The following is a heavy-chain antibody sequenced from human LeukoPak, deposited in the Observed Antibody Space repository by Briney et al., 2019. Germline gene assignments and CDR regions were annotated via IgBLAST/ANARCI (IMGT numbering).Heavy chain of an antibody. D-gene: IGHD5-18*01. CDR3: ARGGYSYGLYYFDY. CDR1: GYTFTSYA. V-gene: IGHV1-69*13. J-gene: IGHJ4*02. CDR2: IIPIFGTA. Sequence: SVKVSCKASGYTFTSYAMNWVRQAPGQGLEWMGGIIPIFGTANYAQKFQGRVTITADESTSTAYMELSSLRSEDTAVYYCARGGYSYGLYYFDYWGQGTLVTVSS.